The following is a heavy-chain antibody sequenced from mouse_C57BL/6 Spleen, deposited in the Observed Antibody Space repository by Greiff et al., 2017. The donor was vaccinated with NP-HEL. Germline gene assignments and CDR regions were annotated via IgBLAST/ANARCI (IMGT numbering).Heavy chain of an antibody. CDR2: IWTGGGT. D-gene: IGHD2-5*01. CDR3: ARKSYYSNYEAMDY. CDR1: GFSLTSYA. V-gene: IGHV2-9-1*01. Sequence: VQRVESGPGLVAPSQSLSIPCTVSGFSLTSYALSWVRQPPGKGLEWLGVIWTGGGTNFNSALTSRLSISNDNSKSQVFLKMNSLQTDDTARYYCARKSYYSNYEAMDYWGQGTSVTVSS. J-gene: IGHJ4*01.